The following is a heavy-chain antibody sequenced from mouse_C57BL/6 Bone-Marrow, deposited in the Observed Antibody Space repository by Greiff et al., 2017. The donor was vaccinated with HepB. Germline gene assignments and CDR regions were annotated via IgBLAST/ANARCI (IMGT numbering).Heavy chain of an antibody. V-gene: IGHV14-1*01. CDR2: IDPEDGDT. Sequence: EVKLQESGAELVRPGASVKLSCTASGFNIKDYYMHWVKQRPEQGLEWIGRIDPEDGDTEYAPKFQGKATMTADTSSNTAYLQLSSLTSEDTAVYYCTFDYYGSSYDYWGQGTTLTVSS. CDR1: GFNIKDYY. J-gene: IGHJ2*01. CDR3: TFDYYGSSYDY. D-gene: IGHD1-1*01.